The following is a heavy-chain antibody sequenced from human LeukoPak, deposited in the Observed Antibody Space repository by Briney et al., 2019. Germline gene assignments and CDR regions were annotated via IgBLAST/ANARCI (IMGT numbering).Heavy chain of an antibody. Sequence: ASVKVSCKASGYTFTSYYMHWVRQAPGQGLEWMGIINPSGGSTSYAQKFQGRVTMTTDTSTSTAYMELRSLRSDDTAVYYCARVADSSGWYENWYFDYWGQGTLVTVSS. CDR3: ARVADSSGWYENWYFDY. J-gene: IGHJ4*02. V-gene: IGHV1-46*01. D-gene: IGHD6-19*01. CDR2: INPSGGST. CDR1: GYTFTSYY.